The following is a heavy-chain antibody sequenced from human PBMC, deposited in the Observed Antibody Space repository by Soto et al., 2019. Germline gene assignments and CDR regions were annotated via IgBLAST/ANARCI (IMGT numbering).Heavy chain of an antibody. CDR1: GDSVTSVSDY. Sequence: QVQLQESGPGLVKPSETLSLTCTVSGDSVTSVSDYWSWIRQPPGKGLEWIGYIYYSGSADYNPSLGSRVTISIDTSKNQFSLKLTSVTAADTAEYYCARGVGFGYYYYHMDLWGQGTTVTVSS. V-gene: IGHV4-61*01. J-gene: IGHJ6*02. CDR2: IYYSGSA. CDR3: ARGVGFGYYYYHMDL. D-gene: IGHD3-10*01.